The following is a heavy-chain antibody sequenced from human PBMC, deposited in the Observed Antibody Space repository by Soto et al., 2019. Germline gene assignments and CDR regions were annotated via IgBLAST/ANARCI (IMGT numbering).Heavy chain of an antibody. D-gene: IGHD6-13*01. CDR2: ISGSGGST. Sequence: GGSLRLSCAASGFTFSSYAMSWVRQAPGKGLEWVSAISGSGGSTYYADSVKGRFTISRDNSKNTLYLQMNSLRAEDTAVYYCAKWIAAQRYYYYGMDVWGQGTTVTV. CDR3: AKWIAAQRYYYYGMDV. J-gene: IGHJ6*02. V-gene: IGHV3-23*01. CDR1: GFTFSSYA.